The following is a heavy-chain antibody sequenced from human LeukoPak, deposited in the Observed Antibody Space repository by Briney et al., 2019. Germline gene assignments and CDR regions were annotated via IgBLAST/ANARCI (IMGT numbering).Heavy chain of an antibody. CDR3: ARGGYQGNDY. D-gene: IGHD2-2*01. J-gene: IGHJ4*02. CDR1: GDSVSSNSAA. V-gene: IGHV6-1*01. CDR2: TYYRSNWIY. Sequence: SQTLSLTCAISGDSVSSNSAAWNWIRQSPSRGLEWLGRTYYRSNWIYESAASVKSRITINPDTSRNQFSLKLSSVTAADTAVYYCARGGYQGNDYWGQGTLVTVSS.